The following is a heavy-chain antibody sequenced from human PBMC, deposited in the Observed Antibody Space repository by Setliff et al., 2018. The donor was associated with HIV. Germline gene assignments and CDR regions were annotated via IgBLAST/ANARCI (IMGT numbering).Heavy chain of an antibody. J-gene: IGHJ4*02. D-gene: IGHD5-18*01. Sequence: PSETLSLTCAVYGGSISSYYWSWIRQPAGKGLEWIGRIYSSGSTNYNPSLTSRVTISVDTSTNHFSLKLSSVTAADTDVYYCARVPGQLLKGAAAYLDYWGQGILVTVSS. CDR2: IYSSGST. V-gene: IGHV4-59*10. CDR1: GGSISSYY. CDR3: ARVPGQLLKGAAAYLDY.